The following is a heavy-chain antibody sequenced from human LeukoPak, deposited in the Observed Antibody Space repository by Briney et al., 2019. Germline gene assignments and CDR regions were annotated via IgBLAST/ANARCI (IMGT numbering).Heavy chain of an antibody. Sequence: TGGSLRLSCAASGFTFSSYSMNWVRQAPGKGLEWVSSISSSSSYIYYADSVKGRFTISRDNAKNSLYLQMNSLRAEDTAVYYCARLSGAIADYWGQGTLVTVSS. CDR2: ISSSSSYI. J-gene: IGHJ4*02. V-gene: IGHV3-21*01. D-gene: IGHD2-2*02. CDR3: ARLSGAIADY. CDR1: GFTFSSYS.